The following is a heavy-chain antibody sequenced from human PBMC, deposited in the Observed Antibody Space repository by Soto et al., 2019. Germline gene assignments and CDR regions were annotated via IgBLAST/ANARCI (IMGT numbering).Heavy chain of an antibody. J-gene: IGHJ5*02. CDR3: ARHPERIAEIGWFDP. Sequence: GGSLRLSCAASGFTFSSYSMNRVRQAPGKGLEWVSYISSSSSTIYYADSVKGRFTISRDNAKNSLYLQMNSLRAEDTAVYYCARHPERIAEIGWFDPWGQGTLVNGSS. D-gene: IGHD6-13*01. V-gene: IGHV3-48*01. CDR1: GFTFSSYS. CDR2: ISSSSSTI.